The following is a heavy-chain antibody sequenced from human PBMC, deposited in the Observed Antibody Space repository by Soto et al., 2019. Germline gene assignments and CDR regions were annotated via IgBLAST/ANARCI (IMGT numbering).Heavy chain of an antibody. CDR2: INAGNGNT. Sequence: GASVKVSCKASGYTFTSYAMHWVRQAPGQRLEWMGWINAGNGNTKYSQKFQGRVTITRDTSASTAYMELSSLRTEDTALYSCAKFGWGGSYSESHASDIWGQGTMVTVS. J-gene: IGHJ3*02. V-gene: IGHV1-3*01. CDR3: AKFGWGGSYSESHASDI. D-gene: IGHD1-26*01. CDR1: GYTFTSYA.